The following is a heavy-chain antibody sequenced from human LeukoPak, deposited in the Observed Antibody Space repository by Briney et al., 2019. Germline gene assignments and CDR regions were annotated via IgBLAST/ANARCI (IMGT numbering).Heavy chain of an antibody. CDR3: AAWHHQLRYFDS. Sequence: SQTLSLTCAISGDSVSSNSFAWNWIRQSPSRGLEWLGRTDYMSKWYSDYAESVKSRIIVNPDTSKNQFSLQLSSVPPEDTAVYYCAAWHHQLRYFDSWGQGTLVTVSS. D-gene: IGHD2-2*01. J-gene: IGHJ4*02. V-gene: IGHV6-1*01. CDR2: TDYMSKWYS. CDR1: GDSVSSNSFA.